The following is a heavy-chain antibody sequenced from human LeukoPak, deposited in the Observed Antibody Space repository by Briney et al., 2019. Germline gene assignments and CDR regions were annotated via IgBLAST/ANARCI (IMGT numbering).Heavy chain of an antibody. CDR2: MNPNSGNT. J-gene: IGHJ4*02. Sequence: GASVKVSCKASGYTFTSYDINWVRQATGQGLEWMGWMNPNSGNTGYAQKFQGRVTITRNTSISTAYMELSSLRSEDTAVYYCAVRTYYDFWSGYYIFDYWGQGTLVTVSS. CDR3: AVRTYYDFWSGYYIFDY. CDR1: GYTFTSYD. D-gene: IGHD3-3*01. V-gene: IGHV1-8*03.